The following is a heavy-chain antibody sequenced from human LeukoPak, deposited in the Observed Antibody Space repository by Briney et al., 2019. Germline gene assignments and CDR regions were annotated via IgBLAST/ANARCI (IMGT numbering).Heavy chain of an antibody. CDR1: GFIFANAW. CDR2: IKNNYRGRTT. D-gene: IGHD3-10*01. V-gene: IGHV3-15*01. J-gene: IGHJ1*01. CDR3: VTDGGLIPYYFTY. Sequence: GGSLRLSCAASGFIFANAWLHWGRQGPGKGLGWVGRIKNNYRGRTTDYISPVKGRFTTSRDASRNTLFREMDSLKTETTAVYYCVTDGGLIPYYFTYWGQGTLVTVSS.